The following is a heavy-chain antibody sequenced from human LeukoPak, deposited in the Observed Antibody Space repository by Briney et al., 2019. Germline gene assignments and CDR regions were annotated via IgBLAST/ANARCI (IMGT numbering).Heavy chain of an antibody. CDR2: INPNSGGT. V-gene: IGHV1-2*02. J-gene: IGHJ5*02. D-gene: IGHD3-9*01. CDR3: ARGVLYYDILTGYLEDNWFDP. CDR1: GYTFTGYY. Sequence: ASVKVSCKASGYTFTGYYMHWVRQAPGQGLEWMGWINPNSGGTNYAQKFQGRVTMTRDTSISTAYMELGRLRSDDTAVYYCARGVLYYDILTGYLEDNWFDPWGQGTLVTVSS.